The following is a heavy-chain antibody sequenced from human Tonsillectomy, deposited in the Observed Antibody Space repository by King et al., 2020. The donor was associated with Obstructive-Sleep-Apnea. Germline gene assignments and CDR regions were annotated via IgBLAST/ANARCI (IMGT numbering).Heavy chain of an antibody. Sequence: QLQESGPGLVKPSETLSLTCTVSGGSISSSSYYWGWIRQPPGKGLEWIGSIYYSGSTYYNPSLKSRVTISVDASKNQFSLKLSSVTAADTAVYYCASPRVEWELRSYFDYWGQGTLVTVSS. V-gene: IGHV4-39*01. J-gene: IGHJ4*02. CDR3: ASPRVEWELRSYFDY. CDR1: GGSISSSSYY. CDR2: IYYSGST. D-gene: IGHD1-26*01.